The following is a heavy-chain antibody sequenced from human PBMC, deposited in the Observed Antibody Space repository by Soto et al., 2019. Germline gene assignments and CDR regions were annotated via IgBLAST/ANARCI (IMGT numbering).Heavy chain of an antibody. CDR3: ARDPHSSSRSRGDWYFDL. D-gene: IGHD6-6*01. CDR1: GGTFSSYA. V-gene: IGHV1-69*13. CDR2: IIPIFGTA. J-gene: IGHJ2*01. Sequence: SVKVSCKASGGTFSSYAISWVRQAPGQGLEWMGGIIPIFGTANYAQKFQGRVTITADESTSTAYLELSSLGSEDTAVYYCARDPHSSSRSRGDWYFDLWGRGTLLADSS.